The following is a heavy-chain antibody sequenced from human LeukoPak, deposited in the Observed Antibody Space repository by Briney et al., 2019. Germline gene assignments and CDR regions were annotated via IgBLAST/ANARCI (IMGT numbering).Heavy chain of an antibody. CDR3: ARHSGSGSYRSVFGY. V-gene: IGHV5-51*01. CDR2: IYPGDSDT. J-gene: IGHJ4*02. D-gene: IGHD3-10*01. Sequence: GESLKISCKGSGYTFTNYWIGWVRQMPGKGLEWMGIIYPGDSDTRYSPSFQGQVTISADKSISTASLTWSSLKASDTAMYYCARHSGSGSYRSVFGYWGQGTLVTVSS. CDR1: GYTFTNYW.